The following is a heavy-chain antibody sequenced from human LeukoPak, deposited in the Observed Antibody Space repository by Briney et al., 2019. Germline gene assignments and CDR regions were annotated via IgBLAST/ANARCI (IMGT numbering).Heavy chain of an antibody. J-gene: IGHJ4*02. D-gene: IGHD5-12*01. CDR3: ARDRGGGFDLAFFDH. CDR2: LIPVLGMS. V-gene: IGHV1-69*04. Sequence: SVKVSCKSSGGSFSTYAVNWVRQAPGQGLEWMGRLIPVLGMSHHAPGFQGRVTLTADRSTNTAYMELDRLTSDDTAVYFCARDRGGGFDLAFFDHWGQGTLVTVSS. CDR1: GGSFSTYA.